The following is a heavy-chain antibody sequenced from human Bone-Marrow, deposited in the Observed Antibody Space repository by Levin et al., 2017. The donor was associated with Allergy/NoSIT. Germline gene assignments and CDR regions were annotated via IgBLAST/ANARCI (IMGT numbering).Heavy chain of an antibody. V-gene: IGHV3-23*01. D-gene: IGHD1/OR15-1a*01. CDR1: GFTFSAFV. Sequence: GGSLRLSCATSGFTFSAFVMTWIRQAPGKGLEWVATISGSGGKTYYADSVKGRFTISRDNSNNTLYLQMSSLRGEDTAVNVRGESVTLMVVRRHTSFNNPPGDSWCQGARVIVSS. CDR3: GESVTLMVVRRHTSFNNPPGDS. J-gene: IGHJ4*02. CDR2: ISGSGGKT.